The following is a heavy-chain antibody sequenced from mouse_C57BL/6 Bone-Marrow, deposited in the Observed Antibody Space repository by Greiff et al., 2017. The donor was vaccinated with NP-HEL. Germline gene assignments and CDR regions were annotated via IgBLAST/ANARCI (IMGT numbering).Heavy chain of an antibody. CDR1: GYTFTDYY. CDR2: INPNNGGT. V-gene: IGHV1-26*01. CDR3: ARTYYYGSLYYAMDY. Sequence: VQLQQSGPELVKPGASVKISCKASGYTFTDYYMNWVKQSHGKSLEWIGDINPNNGGTSYNQKFKGKATLTVDKSSSTAYMELRSLTSDDSAVYYCARTYYYGSLYYAMDYWGQGTSVTVSS. D-gene: IGHD1-1*01. J-gene: IGHJ4*01.